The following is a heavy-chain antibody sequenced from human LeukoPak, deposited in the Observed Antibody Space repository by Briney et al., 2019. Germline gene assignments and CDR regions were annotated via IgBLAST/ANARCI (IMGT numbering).Heavy chain of an antibody. CDR3: ARHPRHLEGDYFDY. J-gene: IGHJ4*02. V-gene: IGHV4-34*01. CDR2: INHSGST. CDR1: GGSFSGYY. Sequence: SETLSLTCAVYGGSFSGYYWSWIRQPPGKGLEWNGEINHSGSTNYNPSLKSRVTISVDTSKNQFSLKLSSVTAADTAVYYCARHPRHLEGDYFDYWGQGTLVTVSS.